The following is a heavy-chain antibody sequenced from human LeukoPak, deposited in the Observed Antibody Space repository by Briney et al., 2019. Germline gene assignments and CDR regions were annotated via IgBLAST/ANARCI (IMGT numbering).Heavy chain of an antibody. D-gene: IGHD1-1*01. V-gene: IGHV4-39*07. CDR3: ARVKLWVPFDY. CDR1: GGSISSSSYY. Sequence: SETLSPTCTVSGGSISSSSYYWGWIRQPPGKGLEWIGSIYYSGSTYYNPSLKSRVTISVDTSKNQFSLKLSSVTAADTAVYYCARVKLWVPFDYWGQGTLVTVSS. CDR2: IYYSGST. J-gene: IGHJ4*02.